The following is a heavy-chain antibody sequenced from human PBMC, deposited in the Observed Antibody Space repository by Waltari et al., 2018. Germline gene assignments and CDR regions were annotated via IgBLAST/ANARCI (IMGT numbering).Heavy chain of an antibody. CDR1: GFPVIRNT. CDR3: ASKWELDAHDAFDI. J-gene: IGHJ3*02. V-gene: IGHV3-53*02. D-gene: IGHD1-26*01. Sequence: EVQLVETGGGLIQPGGSLSFSCAASGFPVIRNTLGWSRQAPGKGLEWVSVIYSGGSTYYADSVKGRFTISRDNSKNTLYLQMNSLRAEDTAVYYSASKWELDAHDAFDIWGQGTMVTVSS. CDR2: IYSGGST.